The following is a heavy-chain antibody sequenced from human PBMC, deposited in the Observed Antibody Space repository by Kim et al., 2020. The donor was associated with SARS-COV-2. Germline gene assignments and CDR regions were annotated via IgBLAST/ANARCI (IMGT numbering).Heavy chain of an antibody. CDR3: ASLYGSGRRWPDAFDI. CDR1: GFTFSSYS. Sequence: GGSLRLSCAASGFTFSSYSMNWVRQAPGKGLEWVSYISSSSSTIYYADSVKGRFTISRDNAKNSLYLQMNSLRDEDKAVYYCASLYGSGRRWPDAFDIWGQGTMVTVSS. J-gene: IGHJ3*02. V-gene: IGHV3-48*02. D-gene: IGHD3-10*01. CDR2: ISSSSSTI.